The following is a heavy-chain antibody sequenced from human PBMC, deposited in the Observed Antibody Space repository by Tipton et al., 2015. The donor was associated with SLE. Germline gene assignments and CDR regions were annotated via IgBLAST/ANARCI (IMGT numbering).Heavy chain of an antibody. V-gene: IGHV4-38-2*02. J-gene: IGHJ3*02. D-gene: IGHD1-26*01. CDR2: IYHSGST. CDR1: GYSISSGYY. CDR3: AREMLGRNDAFDI. Sequence: LRLSCTVSGYSISSGYYWGWIRQPPGKGLEWIGSIYHSGSTYYNPSLKSRVTISVDTTKNQFSLKLSSVAAADTAVYHCAREMLGRNDAFDIWGQGTMVTVSS.